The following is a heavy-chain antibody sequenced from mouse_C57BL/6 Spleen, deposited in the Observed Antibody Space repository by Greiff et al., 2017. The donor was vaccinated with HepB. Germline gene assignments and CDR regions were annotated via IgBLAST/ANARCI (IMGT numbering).Heavy chain of an antibody. D-gene: IGHD2-12*01. J-gene: IGHJ3*01. CDR3: TRDSNDVRFAY. V-gene: IGHV5-9-1*02. CDR2: ISSGVDYI. Sequence: EVQGVESGEGLVKPGGSLKLSCAASGFTFSSYAMSWVRQTPEKRLEWVACISSGVDYIYYADTVKGRFTISRDNARNTLYLQMSSLKSEDTAMYYCTRDSNDVRFAYWGQGTLVTVSA. CDR1: GFTFSSYA.